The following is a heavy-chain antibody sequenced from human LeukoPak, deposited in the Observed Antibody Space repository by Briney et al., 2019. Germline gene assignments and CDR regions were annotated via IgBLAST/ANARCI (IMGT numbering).Heavy chain of an antibody. CDR1: GGSFSGYY. V-gene: IGHV4-34*01. CDR3: ARSSFAYGFDP. J-gene: IGHJ5*02. CDR2: INHSGST. Sequence: SETLSLTCAVYGGSFSGYYWSWIRQPPGKGLEWIGEINHSGSTNYNPSLKSRVTISVDTSKNQFSLKLSSVTAADTAVYYCARSSFAYGFDPWGQGTLVTVSS.